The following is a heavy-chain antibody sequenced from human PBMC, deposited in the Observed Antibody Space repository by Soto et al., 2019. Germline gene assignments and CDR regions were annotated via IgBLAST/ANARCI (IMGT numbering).Heavy chain of an antibody. CDR3: AGDLHSDY. J-gene: IGHJ4*02. V-gene: IGHV3-21*01. D-gene: IGHD4-4*01. CDR1: GFTFSSYI. CDR2: ISSSSSYI. Sequence: PGGSPILSCAAAGFTFSSYIMNWVRQAPGKGLEWVSSISSSSSYIYYADSVKGRFTISRDNAKNSLYLQMNSLRAEDTAVYYCAGDLHSDYWGQGTLVTVSS.